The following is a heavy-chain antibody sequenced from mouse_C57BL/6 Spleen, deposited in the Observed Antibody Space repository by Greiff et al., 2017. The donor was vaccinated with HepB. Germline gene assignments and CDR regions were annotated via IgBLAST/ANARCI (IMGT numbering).Heavy chain of an antibody. Sequence: QVTLKVSGPGILQSSQTLSLTCSFSGFSLSTSGMGVSWIRQPSGKGLEWLAHIYWDDDKRYNPSLKSRLTISKDTSRNQVFLKITSVDTADTATYYCARDYYGSSYSYYAMDYWGQGTSVTVSS. V-gene: IGHV8-12*01. CDR1: GFSLSTSGMG. CDR3: ARDYYGSSYSYYAMDY. J-gene: IGHJ4*01. D-gene: IGHD1-1*01. CDR2: IYWDDDK.